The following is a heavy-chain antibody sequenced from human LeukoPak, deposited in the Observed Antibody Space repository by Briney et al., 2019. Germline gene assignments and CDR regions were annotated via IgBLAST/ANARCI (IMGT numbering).Heavy chain of an antibody. CDR2: IYYTET. J-gene: IGHJ4*02. D-gene: IGHD7-27*01. CDR1: GGSISSYY. V-gene: IGHV4-59*01. CDR3: ATRKLGNDY. Sequence: SETLSLTCTVSGGSISSYYWSWIRQSPGKGLEWIGYIYYTETSYNPSLKSRVTTSADTSKNQFSLKLYSVTAADTAVYYCATRKLGNDYWGQGTLVTVSS.